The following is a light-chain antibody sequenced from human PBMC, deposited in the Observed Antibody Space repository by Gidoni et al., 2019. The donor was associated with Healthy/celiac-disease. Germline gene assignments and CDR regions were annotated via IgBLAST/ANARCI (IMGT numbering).Light chain of an antibody. V-gene: IGLV1-47*01. J-gene: IGLJ2*01. CDR2: RND. CDR1: SSNIGSNY. Sequence: QSVLTQPPSASGTPGQRVTISCSGSSSNIGSNYVYWYQQFPGTAPKLLIYRNDQRPSGVPDRFSGSKSGTSATLAISGLRSEDEADYYCAAWDDSLSAVFGGGTKLIVL. CDR3: AAWDDSLSAV.